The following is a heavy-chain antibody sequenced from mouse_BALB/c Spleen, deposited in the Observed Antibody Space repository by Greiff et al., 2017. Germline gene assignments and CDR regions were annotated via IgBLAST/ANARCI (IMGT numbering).Heavy chain of an antibody. Sequence: QVQLQQSGAELVRPGTSVKISCKASGYTFTNYWLGWVKQRPGHGLEWIGDIYPGGGYTNYNEKFKGKATLTADTSSSTAYMQLSSLTSEDTAVYVCALYGTEAMDYWGQGNSVTVSS. CDR3: ALYGTEAMDY. CDR1: GYTFTNYW. CDR2: IYPGGGYT. D-gene: IGHD4-1*01. V-gene: IGHV1-63*02. J-gene: IGHJ4*01.